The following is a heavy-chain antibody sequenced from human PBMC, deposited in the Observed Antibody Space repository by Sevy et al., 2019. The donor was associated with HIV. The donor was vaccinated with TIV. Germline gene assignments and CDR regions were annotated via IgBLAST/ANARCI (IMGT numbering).Heavy chain of an antibody. D-gene: IGHD7-27*01. CDR1: RLTFSSSS. CDR2: ISSSSTTI. J-gene: IGHJ4*02. V-gene: IGHV3-48*01. Sequence: GGSLRLSCAASRLTFSSSSVNWVRQAPGKGLEWVSYISSSSTTIYYADSVKGRFTISRENAKNSLYLQMDDLRAGDTAVYYCATEGTGEQRAGFDFWGQGTLVTVSS. CDR3: ATEGTGEQRAGFDF.